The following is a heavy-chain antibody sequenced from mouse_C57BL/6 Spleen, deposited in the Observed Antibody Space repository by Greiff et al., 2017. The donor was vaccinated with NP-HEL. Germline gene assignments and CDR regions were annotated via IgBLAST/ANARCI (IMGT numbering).Heavy chain of an antibody. CDR2: ISSGGSYT. CDR1: GFTFSSYG. J-gene: IGHJ1*03. CDR3: ARAGFYYGNYDWYFDV. V-gene: IGHV5-6*01. D-gene: IGHD2-1*01. Sequence: EVQGVESGGDLVKPGGSLKLSCAASGFTFSSYGMSWVRQTPDKRLEWVATISSGGSYTYYPDSVKGRFTISRDNAKNTLYLQMSSLKSEDTAMYYCARAGFYYGNYDWYFDVWGTGTTVTVSS.